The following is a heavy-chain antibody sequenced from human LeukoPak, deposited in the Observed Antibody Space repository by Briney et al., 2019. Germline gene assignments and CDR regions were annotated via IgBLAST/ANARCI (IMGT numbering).Heavy chain of an antibody. CDR2: IYYTGST. Sequence: SETLSLTCTVSGFPISRRSDYWRWIRQPPGKGLEWIGSIYYTGSTHYNPSLKSRVTISVDTSKNQFSLKLSSVTAADTAVYYCARIDRAVAGTIDYWGQGTLVTVSS. V-gene: IGHV4-39*01. J-gene: IGHJ4*02. D-gene: IGHD6-19*01. CDR1: GFPISRRSDY. CDR3: ARIDRAVAGTIDY.